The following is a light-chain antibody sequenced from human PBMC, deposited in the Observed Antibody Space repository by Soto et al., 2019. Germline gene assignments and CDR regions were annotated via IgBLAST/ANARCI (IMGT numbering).Light chain of an antibody. V-gene: IGKV1-5*01. Sequence: IPMTQSPSTLSASVGDRVTITCRASQSISSWLAWYQQKPGKAPKLLIYSASSLQSWVPSRFSGSGSGTEFTLTISSLQPDDFATYYCQQYNSYPWTFGQGTNVDIK. CDR1: QSISSW. J-gene: IGKJ1*01. CDR3: QQYNSYPWT. CDR2: SAS.